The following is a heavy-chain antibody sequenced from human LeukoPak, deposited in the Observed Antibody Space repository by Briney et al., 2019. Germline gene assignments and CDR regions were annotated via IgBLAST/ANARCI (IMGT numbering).Heavy chain of an antibody. Sequence: ASVKVSCKASGYTFTSYGISWVRQAPGQGLERMGWISAYNGNTNYAQKLQGRVTMTTDTSTSTAYMELRSLRSDDTAVYYCAARFHYYDSSGYYQSWGQGTLVTVSS. CDR3: AARFHYYDSSGYYQS. V-gene: IGHV1-18*01. J-gene: IGHJ4*02. CDR1: GYTFTSYG. CDR2: ISAYNGNT. D-gene: IGHD3-22*01.